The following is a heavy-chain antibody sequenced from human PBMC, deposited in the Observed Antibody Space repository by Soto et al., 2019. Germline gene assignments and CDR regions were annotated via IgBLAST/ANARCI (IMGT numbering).Heavy chain of an antibody. CDR3: ATEAGVVPGTNCY. Sequence: QVQLVQSGAEVKKPGSSVKVSCKASGGTFSSYTISWVRQAPGQGLEWMGRIIPILGIADYAQKFQGRVTMSTHKSTGTAYMGLSSLRSADTALYYCATEAGVVPGTNCYWGQGPMVTVSS. V-gene: IGHV1-69*02. J-gene: IGHJ1*01. D-gene: IGHD7-27*01. CDR2: IIPILGIA. CDR1: GGTFSSYT.